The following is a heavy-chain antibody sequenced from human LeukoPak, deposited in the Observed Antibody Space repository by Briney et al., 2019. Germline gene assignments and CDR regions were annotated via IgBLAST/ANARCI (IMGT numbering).Heavy chain of an antibody. J-gene: IGHJ3*02. CDR1: AFTFSSYG. CDR2: IWYDGSNR. V-gene: IGHV3-33*01. CDR3: ARRADDAFDI. Sequence: GGSLRLSCAASAFTFSSYGMHWVHQAPGKGLEWVALIWYDGSNRYYGDSVKGRFTISRGNSKNTLYLQMNSLRAEDTAVYYCARRADDAFDIWGQGTMVTVSS.